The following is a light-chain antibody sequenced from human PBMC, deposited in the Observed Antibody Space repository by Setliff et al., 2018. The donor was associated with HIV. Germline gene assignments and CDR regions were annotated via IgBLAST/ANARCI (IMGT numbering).Light chain of an antibody. CDR3: SSYTSSNTLV. CDR2: EVS. J-gene: IGLJ1*01. Sequence: QSALTQPASVSGSPGQSITISCTGTSSDVGGYNSVSWYQQHPGKAPKLMIYEVSNRPSGVSNRFSSSKSGNTASLTISGLQAEDEADYYCSSYTSSNTLVFGTGTKVTVL. CDR1: SSDVGGYNS. V-gene: IGLV2-14*01.